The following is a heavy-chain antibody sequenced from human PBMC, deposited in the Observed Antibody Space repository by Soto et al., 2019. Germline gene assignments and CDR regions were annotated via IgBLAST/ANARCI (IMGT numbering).Heavy chain of an antibody. V-gene: IGHV4-31*03. J-gene: IGHJ6*02. CDR1: GGSISSGGYY. D-gene: IGHD3-10*01. CDR3: ARHSGAPGSGSYFANYYYYGMDV. Sequence: SETLSLTCTVSGGSISSGGYYWSWIRQHPGKGLEWIGYIYYSGSTYYNPSLKSRVTISVDTSKNQFSLKLSSVTAADTAVYYCARHSGAPGSGSYFANYYYYGMDVWGQGTTVTVSS. CDR2: IYYSGST.